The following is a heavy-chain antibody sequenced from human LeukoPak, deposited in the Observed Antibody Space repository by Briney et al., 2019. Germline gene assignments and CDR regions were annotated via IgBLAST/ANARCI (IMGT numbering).Heavy chain of an antibody. CDR2: INPNSGGT. Sequence: GASVKVSCKASGYVFTAYYMHWVRQAPGQGIEWMGRINPNSGGTDYAHKFQGRVTMTRDTSTSTVYMELSSLISDDTAVYYCARPGYTSSWIPSPPDYWGQGTLVTVSS. V-gene: IGHV1-2*07. CDR3: ARPGYTSSWIPSPPDY. J-gene: IGHJ4*02. CDR1: GYVFTAYY. D-gene: IGHD6-13*01.